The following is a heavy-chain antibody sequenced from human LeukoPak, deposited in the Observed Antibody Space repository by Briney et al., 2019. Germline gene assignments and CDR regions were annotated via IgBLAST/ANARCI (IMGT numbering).Heavy chain of an antibody. D-gene: IGHD5-18*01. CDR3: AGNSYGSGHFDY. J-gene: IGHJ4*02. CDR1: GFTVSSNY. Sequence: GGSLRLSXAASGFTVSSNYMSWVRQAPGKGLEWVSVIYSGGSTYYADSVKGRFTISRDNSKNTLYLQMNSLRAEDTAVYYCAGNSYGSGHFDYWGQGTLVTVSS. V-gene: IGHV3-66*02. CDR2: IYSGGST.